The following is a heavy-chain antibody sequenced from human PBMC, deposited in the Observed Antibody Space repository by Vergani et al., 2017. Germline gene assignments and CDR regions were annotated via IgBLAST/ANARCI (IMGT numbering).Heavy chain of an antibody. CDR3: ARSSNWGSTGFDY. CDR1: VFSLSTSGLR. J-gene: IGHJ4*02. V-gene: IGHV2-70*04. CDR2: IDWDDDK. Sequence: QVTLKESGPALVKPTQTLTLTCTFSVFSLSTSGLRVSWIRQPPGKALEWLARIDWDDDKFYRTSLKTRLTISKDTSKNQVVLTMTNMDPVDTATYYCARSSNWGSTGFDYWGQGTLVTVSS. D-gene: IGHD7-27*01.